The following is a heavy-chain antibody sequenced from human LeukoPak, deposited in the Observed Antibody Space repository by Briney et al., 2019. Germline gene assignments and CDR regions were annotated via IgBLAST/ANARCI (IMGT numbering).Heavy chain of an antibody. CDR1: GFTFGEYE. CDR2: IRSNAYGGAT. CDR3: TRDSSGNFDY. Sequence: GGSLRLSCIGSGFTFGEYEMSWVRQAPGKGLEWVGFIRSNAYGGATLYAASVKGRFSISRDESKNIAYLHLNSLKTEDTAVYYCTRDSSGNFDYWGQGTLVTVSS. V-gene: IGHV3-49*04. J-gene: IGHJ4*02. D-gene: IGHD2-15*01.